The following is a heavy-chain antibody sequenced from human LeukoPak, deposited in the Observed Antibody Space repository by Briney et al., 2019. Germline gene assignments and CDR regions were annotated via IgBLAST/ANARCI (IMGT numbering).Heavy chain of an antibody. CDR3: ASKYQLRLDY. CDR1: GGSISSSSYY. CDR2: IYYSGST. V-gene: IGHV4-39*01. J-gene: IGHJ4*02. D-gene: IGHD2-2*01. Sequence: SETLSLTCTVSGGSISSSSYYWGWIRQPPGKGLEWIGSIYYSGSTYYNPSLKSRVTISVDTSKNQFSLKLSSVTAADTAVYYCASKYQLRLDYWGQGTLVTVSS.